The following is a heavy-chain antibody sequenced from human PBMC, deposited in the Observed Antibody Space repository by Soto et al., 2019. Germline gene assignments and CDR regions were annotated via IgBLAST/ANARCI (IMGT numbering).Heavy chain of an antibody. D-gene: IGHD2-8*01. J-gene: IGHJ5*02. CDR1: GGSISRYY. CDR2: AYYSGDT. Sequence: QVQLQESGPGLVKASETLSLTCSVSGGSISRYYWSWIPQPPGKGLEWIGYAYYSGDTGYNPSLKSRVTMAVDTSKNQVSLKLSSVTAADTAVYYCARDRSTYGGGGTGEVKENWFDPWGQGALVTVSS. CDR3: ARDRSTYGGGGTGEVKENWFDP. V-gene: IGHV4-59*01.